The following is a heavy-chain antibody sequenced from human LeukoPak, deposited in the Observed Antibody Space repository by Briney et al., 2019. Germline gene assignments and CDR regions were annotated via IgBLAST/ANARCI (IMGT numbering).Heavy chain of an antibody. V-gene: IGHV4-4*02. Sequence: SETLSLTCAVSGGSISSSNWWSWVRQPPGKGLEWIGEIYHSGSTNYNPSLKSRVTISVDKSKNQFSLKLSSVTAADTAVYYCASRYCSSTSCYVDAFDIWGQGTVVTVSS. CDR2: IYHSGST. J-gene: IGHJ3*02. CDR1: GGSISSSNW. D-gene: IGHD2-2*01. CDR3: ASRYCSSTSCYVDAFDI.